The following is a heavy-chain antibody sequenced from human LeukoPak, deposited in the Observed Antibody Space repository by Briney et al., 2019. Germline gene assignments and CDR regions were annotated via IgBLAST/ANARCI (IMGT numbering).Heavy chain of an antibody. Sequence: SETLSLTCAVYGGSFSAYYWNWIRQPPGKGLEWIGEINHSGCTYYNPSLKSRVTISVDTSKNQFSLKLSSVTAADTAVYYGARHYYGSGSYTTHNWFDPWGQGTLVTVSS. D-gene: IGHD3-10*01. CDR1: GGSFSAYY. J-gene: IGHJ5*02. V-gene: IGHV4-34*01. CDR2: INHSGCT. CDR3: ARHYYGSGSYTTHNWFDP.